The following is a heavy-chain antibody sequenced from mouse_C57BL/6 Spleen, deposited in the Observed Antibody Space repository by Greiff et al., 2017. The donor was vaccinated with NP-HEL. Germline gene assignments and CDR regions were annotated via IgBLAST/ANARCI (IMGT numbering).Heavy chain of an antibody. Sequence: VQLQQPGAELVMPGASVKLSCKASGYTFTSYWMHWVKQRPGQGLEWIGEIDPSDSYTNYNQKFKGKSTLTVDKSSSTAYMQLSSLTSEDSAVYYCARLGTGRDYWGQGTTLTVSS. CDR1: GYTFTSYW. J-gene: IGHJ2*01. D-gene: IGHD3-3*01. V-gene: IGHV1-69*01. CDR3: ARLGTGRDY. CDR2: IDPSDSYT.